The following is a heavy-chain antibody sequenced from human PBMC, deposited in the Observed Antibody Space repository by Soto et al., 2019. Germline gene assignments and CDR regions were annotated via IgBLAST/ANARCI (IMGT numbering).Heavy chain of an antibody. D-gene: IGHD6-13*01. Sequence: ASVKVSCKASGYTFTGYYMHWERQAPGQGLEWMGWINPNSGGTNYAQKFQGWVTMTRDTSISTAYMELSRLRSDDTAVYYCARAPTIAAAGYYFDYWGQGTLVTVSS. CDR2: INPNSGGT. J-gene: IGHJ4*02. CDR3: ARAPTIAAAGYYFDY. CDR1: GYTFTGYY. V-gene: IGHV1-2*04.